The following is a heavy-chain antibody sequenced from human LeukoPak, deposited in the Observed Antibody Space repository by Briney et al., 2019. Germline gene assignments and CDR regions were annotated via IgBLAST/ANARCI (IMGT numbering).Heavy chain of an antibody. CDR3: ARVSYYHDSSGYHHFDY. CDR1: GYSFTSYW. V-gene: IGHV5-51*01. J-gene: IGHJ4*02. D-gene: IGHD3-22*01. CDR2: IYPGDSDT. Sequence: GESLKISCKGSGYSFTSYWIGWVRQMPGKGLECMGIIYPGDSDTRYSPSFQGQVTISADKSISTAYLQWSSLKASDTAMYYCARVSYYHDSSGYHHFDYWGQGTLVTVSS.